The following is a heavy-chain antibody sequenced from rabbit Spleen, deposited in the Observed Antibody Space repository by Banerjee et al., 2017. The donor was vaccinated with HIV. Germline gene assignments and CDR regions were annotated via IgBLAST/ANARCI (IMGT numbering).Heavy chain of an antibody. Sequence: QSLEESGGDLVKPGASLTLTCTASGIDFSSKSVYWVRQAPGKGLEWIACIGTATSGGTYYASWAKGRFTISKTSSTTVTLQMTSLTAADTATYFCARDLTDVIGWNFGWWGPGTLVTVS. V-gene: IGHV1S40*01. CDR1: GIDFSSKS. CDR3: ARDLTDVIGWNFGW. D-gene: IGHD1-1*01. J-gene: IGHJ4*01. CDR2: IGTATSGGT.